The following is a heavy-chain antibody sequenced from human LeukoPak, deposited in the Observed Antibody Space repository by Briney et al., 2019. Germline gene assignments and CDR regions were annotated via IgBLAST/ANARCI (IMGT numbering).Heavy chain of an antibody. J-gene: IGHJ4*02. Sequence: PGGSLRLSCAASGFTFSSYAMSWVRQAPGKGLEWVSAISGNGGSTYYADSVKGRFTISRDNSKNTLYLQMNSLRAEDTAVYYCAKDQKDYYDSSGYIWGQGTLVTVSS. CDR3: AKDQKDYYDSSGYI. V-gene: IGHV3-23*01. CDR2: ISGNGGST. D-gene: IGHD3-22*01. CDR1: GFTFSSYA.